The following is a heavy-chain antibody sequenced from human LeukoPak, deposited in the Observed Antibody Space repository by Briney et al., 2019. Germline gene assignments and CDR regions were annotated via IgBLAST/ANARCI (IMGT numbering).Heavy chain of an antibody. CDR1: GFIFSSYG. CDR3: ARGGITPRKFHS. D-gene: IGHD1-14*01. Sequence: GGSLRLSCAASGFIFSSYGMSWVRQAPGKGLEWVSGISSNGERTYFADSVKGRSGISRDNSKNTVYLQMESLRAEDTAVYYCARGGITPRKFHSWGQGTLVTVSS. CDR2: ISSNGERT. V-gene: IGHV3-23*01. J-gene: IGHJ4*02.